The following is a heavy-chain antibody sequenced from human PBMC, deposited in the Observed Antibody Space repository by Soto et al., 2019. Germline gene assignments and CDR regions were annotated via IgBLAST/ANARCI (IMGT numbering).Heavy chain of an antibody. CDR3: ASPKIAFYNWFDP. Sequence: QLQLQESGPGLVKPSETLSLTCTVSGGSISSSSYYWGWIRQPPGKGLEWIGSIYYSGSTYYNPSPKSRVTISVDTSKNQFSLTLSSVPAADTAVYYCASPKIAFYNWFDPWGQGTLVTVSS. J-gene: IGHJ5*02. V-gene: IGHV4-39*01. CDR2: IYYSGST. CDR1: GGSISSSSYY. D-gene: IGHD3-3*02.